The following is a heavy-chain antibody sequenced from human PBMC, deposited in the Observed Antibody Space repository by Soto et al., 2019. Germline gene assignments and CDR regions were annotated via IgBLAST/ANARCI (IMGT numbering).Heavy chain of an antibody. CDR3: AREYVVVVAATQPRAFDY. J-gene: IGHJ4*02. CDR2: INPSGGST. V-gene: IGHV1-46*03. Sequence: ASVKVSCKASGYTFTSYYMHWVRQAPGQGLEWMGIINPSGGSTSYAQKFQGRVTMNRDTSTSKVYMELSSLRSEDTAVYYCAREYVVVVAATQPRAFDYLGQGTLVTVSS. CDR1: GYTFTSYY. D-gene: IGHD2-15*01.